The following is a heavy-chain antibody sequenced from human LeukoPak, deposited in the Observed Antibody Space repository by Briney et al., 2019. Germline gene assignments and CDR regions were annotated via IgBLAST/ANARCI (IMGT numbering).Heavy chain of an antibody. J-gene: IGHJ6*02. CDR3: ARGGYCSGGSCYPGWTLRYYYGMDV. CDR2: INHSGST. D-gene: IGHD2-15*01. V-gene: IGHV4-34*01. CDR1: GGSFSGYY. Sequence: SETLSLTCAVYGGSFSGYYWSWIRQPPGKGLEWIGEINHSGSTNYNPSLKSRVTISVDTSKNQFSLKLSSVTAADTAVYYCARGGYCSGGSCYPGWTLRYYYGMDVWGQGTTVTVSS.